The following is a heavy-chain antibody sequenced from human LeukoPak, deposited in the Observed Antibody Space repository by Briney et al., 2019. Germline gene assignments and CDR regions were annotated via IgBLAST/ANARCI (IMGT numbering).Heavy chain of an antibody. J-gene: IGHJ4*02. V-gene: IGHV3-48*03. CDR1: GLTFSSYE. CDR3: ASEREYYDFWSGYYTPSHFDY. CDR2: ISSSGSTI. Sequence: GGSLRLSCAASGLTFSSYEMNWVRQAPGKGLEWVSYISSSGSTIYYADSVKGRFTISRDNAKNSLYLQMNSLRAEDTAVYYCASEREYYDFWSGYYTPSHFDYWGQGTLVTVSS. D-gene: IGHD3-3*01.